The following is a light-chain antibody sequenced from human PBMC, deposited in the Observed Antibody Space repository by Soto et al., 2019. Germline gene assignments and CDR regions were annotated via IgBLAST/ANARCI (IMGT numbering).Light chain of an antibody. Sequence: QSVLTQPASVSGSPGQPITISCTGTSSDVGNYKYVSWYQQHPGKAPKLMIYEVSNRPSGVSNRFSGSKSGNTASLTISGLQAEDEADYYCSAYTSSSTRVFXTGTKVTVL. CDR2: EVS. CDR3: SAYTSSSTRV. J-gene: IGLJ1*01. CDR1: SSDVGNYKY. V-gene: IGLV2-14*01.